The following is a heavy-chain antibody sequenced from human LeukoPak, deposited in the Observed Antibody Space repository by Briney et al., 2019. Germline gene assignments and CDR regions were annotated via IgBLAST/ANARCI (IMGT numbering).Heavy chain of an antibody. V-gene: IGHV5-51*01. Sequence: GESLKISCKGSGYSFTSYWIGWVRQMPGKGLEWMGIIYPGDSDTRYSPSFQGQVTISADKSISTAYLQWSSLKASDTAMYYCARQGGSYLYYYYMYVWGKGTTVTVSS. D-gene: IGHD1-26*01. CDR1: GYSFTSYW. CDR2: IYPGDSDT. CDR3: ARQGGSYLYYYYMYV. J-gene: IGHJ6*03.